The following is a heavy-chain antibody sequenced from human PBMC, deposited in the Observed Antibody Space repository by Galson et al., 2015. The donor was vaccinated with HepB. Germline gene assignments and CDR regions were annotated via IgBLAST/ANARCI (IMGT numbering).Heavy chain of an antibody. V-gene: IGHV3-7*03. D-gene: IGHD6-13*01. CDR1: GFTFSSYW. CDR2: IKQDGSEK. J-gene: IGHJ3*02. CDR3: ARGYSRGAFDI. Sequence: PLRLSCAASGFTFSSYWMSWVRQAPGKGLEWVANIKQDGSEKYYVDSVKGRFTISRDNAKNSLYLQMNSLRAEDTAVYYCARGYSRGAFDIWGQGTMVTVSS.